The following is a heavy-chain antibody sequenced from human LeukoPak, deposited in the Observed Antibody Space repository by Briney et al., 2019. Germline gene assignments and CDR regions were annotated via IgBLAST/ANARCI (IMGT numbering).Heavy chain of an antibody. CDR1: GGSISSGDYY. CDR2: MYYSGSM. J-gene: IGHJ5*02. Sequence: SESLSPTCTVSGGSISSGDYYWGWIRQPPGKGLESFGYMYYSGSMYYNPYRKSRVTISVDTSKNQFSLKLSSVTAADTAVYYCNRVVAAAMHLDWFDPWGQGTLVTVSS. D-gene: IGHD2-2*01. V-gene: IGHV4-30-4*01. CDR3: NRVVAAAMHLDWFDP.